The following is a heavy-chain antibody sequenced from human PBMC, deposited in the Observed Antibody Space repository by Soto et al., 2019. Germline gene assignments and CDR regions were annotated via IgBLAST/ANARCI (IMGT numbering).Heavy chain of an antibody. CDR3: ARILGYYYDSSGYRNWFDP. CDR1: GGTFSSYA. CDR2: IIPIFGTA. Sequence: GASVKVSCKASGGTFSSYATSWVRKAPGQGLEWMGGIIPIFGTANYAQKFQGRVTITADESTSTAYMELSSLRSEDTAVYYCARILGYYYDSSGYRNWFDPWGQGTLVTVSS. J-gene: IGHJ5*02. V-gene: IGHV1-69*13. D-gene: IGHD3-22*01.